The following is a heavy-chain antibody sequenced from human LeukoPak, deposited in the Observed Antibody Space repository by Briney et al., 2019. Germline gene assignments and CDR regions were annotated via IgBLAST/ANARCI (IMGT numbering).Heavy chain of an antibody. J-gene: IGHJ6*04. CDR3: AELGITMVGGV. Sequence: GGSLRLSCAASGFTLSSYEMNWVRQAPGKGLEWVSYISSSGSTIYYADSVKGRFTISRDNAKNSLYLQMNSLRAEDTAVYYCAELGITMVGGVWGKGTTVTISS. CDR2: ISSSGSTI. CDR1: GFTLSSYE. V-gene: IGHV3-48*03. D-gene: IGHD3-10*02.